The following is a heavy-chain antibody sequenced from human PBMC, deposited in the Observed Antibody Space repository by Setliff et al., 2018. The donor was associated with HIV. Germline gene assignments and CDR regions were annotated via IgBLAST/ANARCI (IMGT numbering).Heavy chain of an antibody. CDR3: GRDEHGFNSNWYGVD. CDR1: GGSISSGNYY. CDR2: IYTSGSA. Sequence: SETLSLTCTVSGGSISSGNYYWSWIRQAAGKGLEWIGRIYTSGSANYNPSLKSRVTISVDTSKNQFPLKLSSVTVADTALYYCGRDEHGFNSNWYGVDWGQGTLVTVS. D-gene: IGHD6-13*01. J-gene: IGHJ4*02. V-gene: IGHV4-61*02.